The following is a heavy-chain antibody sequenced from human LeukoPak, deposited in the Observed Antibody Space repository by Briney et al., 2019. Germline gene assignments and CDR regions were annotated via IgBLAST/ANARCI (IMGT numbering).Heavy chain of an antibody. D-gene: IGHD2-21*01. Sequence: GGSLRLSCAASGFTFSSYAMHWVRQAPGKGLEWVAVISYDGSNKYYADSVKGRFTISRDNSKNTLYLQMNSLRAEDTAVYYCAAGFILDYWGQGTLVTVSS. CDR1: GFTFSSYA. J-gene: IGHJ4*02. V-gene: IGHV3-30*04. CDR3: AAGFILDY. CDR2: ISYDGSNK.